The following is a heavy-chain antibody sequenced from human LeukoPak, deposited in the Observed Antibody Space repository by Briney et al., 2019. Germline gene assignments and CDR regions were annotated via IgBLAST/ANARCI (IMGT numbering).Heavy chain of an antibody. V-gene: IGHV1-69*05. J-gene: IGHJ4*02. CDR2: IIPIFGTA. CDR3: ARSPARGYDILTNYNDY. CDR1: GGTFISYA. Sequence: ASVKVSCKASGGTFISYAISWVRQAPGQGLEWMGRIIPIFGTANYAQKFQGRVTITTDESTSTAYMELSSLRSEDTAVYYCARSPARGYDILTNYNDYWGQGTLVTVSS. D-gene: IGHD3-9*01.